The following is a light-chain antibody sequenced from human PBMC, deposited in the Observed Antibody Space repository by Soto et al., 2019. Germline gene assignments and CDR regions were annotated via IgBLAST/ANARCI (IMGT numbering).Light chain of an antibody. J-gene: IGKJ5*01. Sequence: EIVMTQSPATLSVSPGERATLSCRASQSVSSNLAWYQQQPGQAPSLRIYGASTRATGISARFRGSSSGTEFTLTFSSLQSEDFDVYYCQQYNNWPPTFGQGTRLEI. CDR3: QQYNNWPPT. CDR2: GAS. CDR1: QSVSSN. V-gene: IGKV3-15*01.